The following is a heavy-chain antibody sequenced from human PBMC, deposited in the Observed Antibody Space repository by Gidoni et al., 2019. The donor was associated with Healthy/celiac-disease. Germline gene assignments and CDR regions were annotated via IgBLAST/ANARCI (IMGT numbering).Heavy chain of an antibody. CDR2: ISSRGSTI. J-gene: IGHJ4*02. V-gene: IGHV3-11*01. D-gene: IGHD5-18*01. Sequence: QVQLVESGGGLVKPVGSMRLSCAAYGFTFSDYYMGCIRQAPGKGLEWVSYISSRGSTIYYADSVKGRFTISRDNAKNSLYLQMNSLRAEDTAVYYCARTAMAKNFDYWGQGTLVTVSS. CDR1: GFTFSDYY. CDR3: ARTAMAKNFDY.